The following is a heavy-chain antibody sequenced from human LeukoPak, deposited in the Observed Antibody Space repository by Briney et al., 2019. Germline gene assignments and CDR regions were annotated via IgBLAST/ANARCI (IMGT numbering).Heavy chain of an antibody. CDR3: ARDLDDY. J-gene: IGHJ4*02. V-gene: IGHV3-23*01. CDR2: ISGRGGST. Sequence: GGSLRPSCAASGFTFSSYAMSWVRQAPGKGLEWVSSISGRGGSTYYADSVKGRFTISRDNSKSTVYLQMNSLRAEDTAVYYCARDLDDYWGQGTLVTVSS. CDR1: GFTFSSYA. D-gene: IGHD3-3*01.